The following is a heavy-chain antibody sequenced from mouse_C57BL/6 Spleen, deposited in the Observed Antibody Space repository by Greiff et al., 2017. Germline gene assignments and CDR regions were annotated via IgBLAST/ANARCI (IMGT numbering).Heavy chain of an antibody. D-gene: IGHD2-4*01. CDR3: ARSYYDYDDYFDY. CDR2: ISSGSSTI. J-gene: IGHJ2*01. V-gene: IGHV5-17*01. CDR1: GFTFSDYG. Sequence: EVKLMASWGGLVKPGGSLKLSCAASGFTFSDYGMHWVRQAPEKGLEWVAYISSGSSTIYYADTVKGRFTISRDNAKNTLFLQMTSLRSEDTAMYYCARSYYDYDDYFDYWGQGTTLTVSS.